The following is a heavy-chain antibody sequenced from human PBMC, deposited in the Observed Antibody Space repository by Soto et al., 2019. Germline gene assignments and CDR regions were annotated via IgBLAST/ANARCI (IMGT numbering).Heavy chain of an antibody. D-gene: IGHD4-17*01. CDR1: QFTVSTSY. CDR3: ARQKKFLDYGGLNAY. CDR2: IYSGGNT. Sequence: GGSVRLSCAASQFTVSTSYMSWVRQAPGKGLEWVSVIYSGGNTYYADSVKGRFTISRDTSKNTLYLQMNSLRAEDTAVYYCARQKKFLDYGGLNAYWGQGSLVTVSS. J-gene: IGHJ4*02. V-gene: IGHV3-66*04.